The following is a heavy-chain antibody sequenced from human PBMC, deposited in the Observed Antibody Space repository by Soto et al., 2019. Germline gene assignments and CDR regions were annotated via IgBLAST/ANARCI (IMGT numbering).Heavy chain of an antibody. Sequence: QVQLVQSGAEVKKPGSSVTVSCKASGGTFSSYTISWVRQAPGQGLEWMGGIIPIFGTANYAQKFQGRVTITADETTKTADMEVSSLRSEDTGGYYCARGNHRWLQLWYFDLWGRGTLVTVSS. V-gene: IGHV1-69*12. CDR3: ARGNHRWLQLWYFDL. CDR2: IIPIFGTA. D-gene: IGHD5-12*01. J-gene: IGHJ2*01. CDR1: GGTFSSYT.